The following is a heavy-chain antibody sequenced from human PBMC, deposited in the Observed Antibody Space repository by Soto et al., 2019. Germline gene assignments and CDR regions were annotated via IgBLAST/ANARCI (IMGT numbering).Heavy chain of an antibody. J-gene: IGHJ4*02. Sequence: SVKVSCKASGGTFSSYAISWVRQAPGQGLEWMGGIIPIFGTANYAQKFQGRVTITADKSTSTAYMELSSLRSEDTAVYYCARVDSSSYRYYFDYWGQGNLVTVSS. V-gene: IGHV1-69*06. CDR2: IIPIFGTA. D-gene: IGHD6-6*01. CDR3: ARVDSSSYRYYFDY. CDR1: GGTFSSYA.